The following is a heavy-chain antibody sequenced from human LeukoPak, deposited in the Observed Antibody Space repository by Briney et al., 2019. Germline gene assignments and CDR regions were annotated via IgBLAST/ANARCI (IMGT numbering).Heavy chain of an antibody. V-gene: IGHV1-18*01. J-gene: IGHJ6*02. Sequence: GASVKVSCKASGYTFTSYGISWVRQAPGQGLEWMGWISAYNGNTNYAQKLQGRVTMTTDTSTSTAYMELRSLRSDDTAVYYCARDIVVVVADAPHYYYGMDVWGQGTTVTVSS. D-gene: IGHD2-15*01. CDR3: ARDIVVVVADAPHYYYGMDV. CDR1: GYTFTSYG. CDR2: ISAYNGNT.